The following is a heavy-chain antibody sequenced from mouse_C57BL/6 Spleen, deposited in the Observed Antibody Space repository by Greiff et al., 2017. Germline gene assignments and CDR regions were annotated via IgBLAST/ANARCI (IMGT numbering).Heavy chain of an antibody. V-gene: IGHV5-4*01. CDR1: GFTFSSYA. D-gene: IGHD1-1*01. J-gene: IGHJ2*01. CDR2: ISDGGSYT. Sequence: EVQLVESGGGLVKPGGSLKLSCAASGFTFSSYAMSWVRQTPEKRLEWVATISDGGSYTYYPDNVKGRFTISRDNAKTNLSLQMSHLNSEDTAMYYCARDHEYDGSRFDYWGQGTTLTVSS. CDR3: ARDHEYDGSRFDY.